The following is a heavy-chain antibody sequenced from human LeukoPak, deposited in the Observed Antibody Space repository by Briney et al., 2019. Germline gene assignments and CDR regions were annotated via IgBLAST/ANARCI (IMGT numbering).Heavy chain of an antibody. D-gene: IGHD3-16*01. CDR1: GRSISSYY. CDR2: IHTSGST. CDR3: ARRRTLGVSGGCCWFDP. Sequence: SETLSLTCTVSGRSISSYYWSWIRQPPGKGLEWIGYIHTSGSTTYNPSLKSQVTISVDTSKNQFSLKLSSVTAADTAVYYCARRRTLGVSGGCCWFDPWGQGTLVTVSS. V-gene: IGHV4-4*09. J-gene: IGHJ5*02.